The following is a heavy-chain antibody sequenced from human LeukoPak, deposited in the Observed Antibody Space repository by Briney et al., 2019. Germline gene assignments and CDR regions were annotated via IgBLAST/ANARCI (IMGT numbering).Heavy chain of an antibody. CDR2: IKQDGSEK. J-gene: IGHJ4*02. V-gene: IGHV3-7*01. Sequence: GGSLRLSCAASGFTFSSYWMSWVRQAPGKGLEWVANIKQDGSEKYYVDSVKGRFTISRDNAKNSLYLQMNSLRAEDTAVYYCAREGGPYYYDSSGYPYFDYWGQRTLVTVSS. D-gene: IGHD3-22*01. CDR3: AREGGPYYYDSSGYPYFDY. CDR1: GFTFSSYW.